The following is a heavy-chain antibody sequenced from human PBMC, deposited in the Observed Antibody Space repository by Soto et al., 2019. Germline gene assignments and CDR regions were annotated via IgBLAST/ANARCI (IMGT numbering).Heavy chain of an antibody. CDR1: GYTFTNYA. CDR2: INAGNGNT. J-gene: IGHJ6*02. Sequence: QVQLVQSGAEVKKPGASVKVSCKASGYTFTNYAMHWVRQAPGQRLEWMGWINAGNGNTKYSQKFQGRVTITRDTSASTAYMELSSLRYEDTAVYHCARGPLLWGDVWGQGTTVTVSS. D-gene: IGHD3-10*01. CDR3: ARGPLLWGDV. V-gene: IGHV1-3*01.